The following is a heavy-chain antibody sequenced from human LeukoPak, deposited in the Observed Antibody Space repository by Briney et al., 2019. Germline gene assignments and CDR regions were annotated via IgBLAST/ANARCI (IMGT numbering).Heavy chain of an antibody. V-gene: IGHV3-53*01. D-gene: IGHD5-18*01. CDR1: GFSFGKYW. J-gene: IGHJ3*02. Sequence: GGSLRLSCVASGFSFGKYWMSWVRQAPGKGLEWVSVIYSGGTTYYADSVKGRFTISRDNSKNTLILQMNSLRAEDTAVYYCARGLYDSNGGIWGQGTMVTVSS. CDR3: ARGLYDSNGGI. CDR2: IYSGGTT.